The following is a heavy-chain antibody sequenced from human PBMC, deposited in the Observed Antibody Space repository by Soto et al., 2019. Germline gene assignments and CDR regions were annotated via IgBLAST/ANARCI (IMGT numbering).Heavy chain of an antibody. CDR2: ISYDGSNK. J-gene: IGHJ4*02. Sequence: GGSLRLSCAASGFTFSSYGMHWVRQAPGKGLEWVAVISYDGSNKYYADSVKGRFTISRDNSKNTLYLQMNSLRAEDTAVYYCAKARSGYYPSFDYWGQGTLVTVSS. CDR3: AKARSGYYPSFDY. CDR1: GFTFSSYG. V-gene: IGHV3-30*18. D-gene: IGHD3-3*01.